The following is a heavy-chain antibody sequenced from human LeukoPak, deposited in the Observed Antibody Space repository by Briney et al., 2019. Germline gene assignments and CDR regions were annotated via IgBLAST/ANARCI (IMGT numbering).Heavy chain of an antibody. CDR2: INPNSGGT. CDR1: GYTFTSYH. CDR3: ASQYSSGWYGVDY. Sequence: GASVKVSCKASGYTFTSYHMHWVRQAPGQGLEWMGWINPNSGGTNYAQKFQGRVTMTRDTSISTAYMELSRLRSDDTAVYYCASQYSSGWYGVDYWGQGTLVTVSS. J-gene: IGHJ4*02. D-gene: IGHD6-19*01. V-gene: IGHV1-2*02.